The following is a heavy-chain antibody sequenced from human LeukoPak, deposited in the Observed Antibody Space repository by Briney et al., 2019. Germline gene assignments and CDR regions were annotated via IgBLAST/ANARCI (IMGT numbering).Heavy chain of an antibody. Sequence: GESLKISCKGSGYSFTSYWIGWVRQMPGKGLEWMGIIYPGDSGTRYSPSFQGQVTISADKSISTAYLQWSSLKASDTAMYYCARQGYSGYEEPYDAFDIWGQGTVVTVSS. CDR3: ARQGYSGYEEPYDAFDI. CDR1: GYSFTSYW. J-gene: IGHJ3*02. D-gene: IGHD5-12*01. V-gene: IGHV5-51*01. CDR2: IYPGDSGT.